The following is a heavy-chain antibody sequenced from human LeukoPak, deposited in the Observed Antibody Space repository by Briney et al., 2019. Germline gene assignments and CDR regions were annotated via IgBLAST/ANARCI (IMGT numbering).Heavy chain of an antibody. V-gene: IGHV3-30*04. D-gene: IGHD3-10*01. Sequence: PGRSLRLSCAASGFTFSSYAMHWVRQAPGKGLEWVAVISYDGSNKYYADSVKGRFTISRGNAKNSLYLQMNSLRAEDTALYYCAKGVRITMVRGAFDIWGQGTMVTVSS. CDR3: AKGVRITMVRGAFDI. J-gene: IGHJ3*02. CDR1: GFTFSSYA. CDR2: ISYDGSNK.